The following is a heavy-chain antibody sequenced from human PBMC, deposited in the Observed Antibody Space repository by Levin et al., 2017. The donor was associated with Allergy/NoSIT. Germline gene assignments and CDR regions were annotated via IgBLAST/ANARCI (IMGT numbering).Heavy chain of an antibody. CDR1: GFSLSTSGMC. CDR2: IDWDDDK. J-gene: IGHJ4*02. D-gene: IGHD6-13*01. V-gene: IGHV2-70*17. Sequence: QSGPTLVKPTQTLTLTCTFSGFSLSTSGMCVSWIRQPPGKGLEWLARIDWDDDKFYSTSLKTRLTISKDTSKNQVVLTMTNMDPVDTATYYCARIRGQERGEQLAYFDYWGQGTLVTVSS. CDR3: ARIRGQERGEQLAYFDY.